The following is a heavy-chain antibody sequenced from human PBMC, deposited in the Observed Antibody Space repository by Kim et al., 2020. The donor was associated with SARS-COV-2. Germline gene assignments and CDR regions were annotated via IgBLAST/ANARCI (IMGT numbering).Heavy chain of an antibody. D-gene: IGHD6-13*01. J-gene: IGHJ5*02. V-gene: IGHV4-38-2*02. Sequence: SETLSLTCTVSGYSISSGYYWGWIRQPPGKGLEWIGSIYHSGSTYYNPSLKSRVTISVDTSKNQFSLKLSSVTAADTAVYYCARDLEYSSSWYPNWFDPWGQGTLVTVSS. CDR2: IYHSGST. CDR3: ARDLEYSSSWYPNWFDP. CDR1: GYSISSGYY.